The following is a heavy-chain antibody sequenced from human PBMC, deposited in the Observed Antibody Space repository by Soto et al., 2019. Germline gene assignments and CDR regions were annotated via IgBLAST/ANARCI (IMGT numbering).Heavy chain of an antibody. Sequence: QVQLVQSGAEVKKPGASVKVSGKASGYTFTSYYMHWVRQAPGQGLEWMGIINPSGGSTSYAQKFQGRVTMTRDTSTSTVYMELSSLRSEETAVYYCARASMLLGAYFDYWGQGTLVTVSS. CDR1: GYTFTSYY. V-gene: IGHV1-46*01. CDR2: INPSGGST. CDR3: ARASMLLGAYFDY. J-gene: IGHJ4*02. D-gene: IGHD2-15*01.